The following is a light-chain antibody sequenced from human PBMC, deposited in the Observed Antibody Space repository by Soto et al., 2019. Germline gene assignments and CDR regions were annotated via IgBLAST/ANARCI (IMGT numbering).Light chain of an antibody. CDR1: SSDIDGYNY. V-gene: IGLV2-14*03. CDR3: SSYTSSSTLSTYV. J-gene: IGLJ1*01. CDR2: DVS. Sequence: QSVLTQPAPVSGTPGQSITISCTGTSSDIDGYNYVSWYQHHPGKATKLMIYDVSNRPSGVSNRFSGSKSGNTASLIISGLQAEDEADYYCSSYTSSSTLSTYVFGTG.